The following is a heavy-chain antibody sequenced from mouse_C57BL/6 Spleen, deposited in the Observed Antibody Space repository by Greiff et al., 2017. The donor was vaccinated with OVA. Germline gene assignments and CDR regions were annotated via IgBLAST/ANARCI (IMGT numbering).Heavy chain of an antibody. D-gene: IGHD1-1*01. CDR3: AREDYGSYAMDY. CDR1: GYSITSGYY. Sequence: EVHLVESGPGLVKPSQSLSLTCSVTGYSITSGYYWNWIRQFPGNKLEWMGYISYDGSNNYNPSLKNRISITRDTSKNQFFLKLNSVTTEDTATYYCAREDYGSYAMDYWGQGTSVTVSS. J-gene: IGHJ4*01. CDR2: ISYDGSN. V-gene: IGHV3-6*01.